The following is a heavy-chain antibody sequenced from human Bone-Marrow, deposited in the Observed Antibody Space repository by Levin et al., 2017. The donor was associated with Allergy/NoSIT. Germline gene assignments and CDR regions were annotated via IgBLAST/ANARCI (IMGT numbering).Heavy chain of an antibody. D-gene: IGHD7-27*01. CDR1: GFTFNDYW. CDR3: AQELVAYNWGRHPYGLAV. V-gene: IGHV3-74*03. J-gene: IGHJ6*02. CDR2: LNSEGTIP. Sequence: GGSLRLSCAASGFTFNDYWMHWVRQAPGKGLVWVSCLNSEGTIPKYADSVKGRFTISRDNSQNTLFLQMNSLRAEDTGFYFCAQELVAYNWGRHPYGLAVWGQGTTVTV.